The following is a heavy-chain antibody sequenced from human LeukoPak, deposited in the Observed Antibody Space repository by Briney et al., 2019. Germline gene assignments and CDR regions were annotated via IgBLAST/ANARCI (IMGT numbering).Heavy chain of an antibody. CDR2: ISPSGGST. Sequence: GSVKVSCKAFGYTFTSNYMHWVRQAPGQGPEWMGVISPSGGSTTYAQKFQGRVTLTRDMSTSTAYMELSSLRSEDTAVYYCARDAGPDSSGWDSYMDVWGKGTTVTVSS. J-gene: IGHJ6*03. D-gene: IGHD6-19*01. CDR1: GYTFTSNY. V-gene: IGHV1-46*01. CDR3: ARDAGPDSSGWDSYMDV.